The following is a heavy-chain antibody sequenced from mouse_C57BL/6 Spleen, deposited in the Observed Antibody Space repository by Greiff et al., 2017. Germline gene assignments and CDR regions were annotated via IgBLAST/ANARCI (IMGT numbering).Heavy chain of an antibody. CDR2: ISSGGDYI. J-gene: IGHJ4*01. Sequence: EVQLVESGEGLVKPGGSLKLSCAASGFTFSSYAMSWVRQTPEKRLEWVAYISSGGDYIYYADTVKGRFTISRDNARNTLYLQMSSLKSEDTAMYYCTRGGAYYSNLGAMDYWGQGTSVTVSS. CDR3: TRGGAYYSNLGAMDY. V-gene: IGHV5-9-1*02. CDR1: GFTFSSYA. D-gene: IGHD2-5*01.